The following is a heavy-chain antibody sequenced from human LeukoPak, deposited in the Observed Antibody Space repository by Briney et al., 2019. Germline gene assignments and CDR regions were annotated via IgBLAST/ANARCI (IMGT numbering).Heavy chain of an antibody. CDR1: GGTFSSYA. Sequence: ASVKVSCKASGGTFSSYAISWVRQAPGQGLEWVGGIIPIFGTANYAQKFQGRVTITTDESTSTAYMELSSLRSEDTAVYYCARAGFTMTAAIDYWGQGTLVTVSS. D-gene: IGHD4-17*01. CDR2: IIPIFGTA. J-gene: IGHJ4*02. V-gene: IGHV1-69*05. CDR3: ARAGFTMTAAIDY.